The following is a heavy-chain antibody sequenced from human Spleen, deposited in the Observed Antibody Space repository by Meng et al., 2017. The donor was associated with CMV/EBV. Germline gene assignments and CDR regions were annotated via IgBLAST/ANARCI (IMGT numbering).Heavy chain of an antibody. Sequence: GESLKISCKGSGYSFTSYWIGWVRQMPGKGLEWMGIIYPGDSDTRYSPSFQGQVTISADKSISTAYLQWSSLKASDTAMYYCARHSWPLKRRVATHFDYWGQGTLVTVSS. CDR3: ARHSWPLKRRVATHFDY. V-gene: IGHV5-51*01. J-gene: IGHJ4*02. CDR2: IYPGDSDT. CDR1: GYSFTSYW. D-gene: IGHD5-12*01.